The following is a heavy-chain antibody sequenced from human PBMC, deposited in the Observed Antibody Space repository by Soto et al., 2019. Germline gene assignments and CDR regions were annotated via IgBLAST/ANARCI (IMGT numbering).Heavy chain of an antibody. J-gene: IGHJ4*01. Sequence: LSLTCTVSGVSVSSGEYYWSWIRQPPGKGLEWIGYIYYSGSTYYNPSLKSRVTISVDTSKNQFSLKLSSVTAADTAVYYCARVGWCISGGSCYRFDYWGHGTLVTVSS. CDR2: IYYSGST. CDR3: ARVGWCISGGSCYRFDY. V-gene: IGHV4-30-4*01. D-gene: IGHD2-15*01. CDR1: GVSVSSGEYY.